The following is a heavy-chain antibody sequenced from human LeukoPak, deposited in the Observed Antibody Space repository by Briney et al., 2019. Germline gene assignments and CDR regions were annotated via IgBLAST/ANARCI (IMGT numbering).Heavy chain of an antibody. CDR2: IYHSGNS. Sequence: PSETLSLTCTVSGGSISSYYWSWVRQSPGKGLEWIGEIYHSGNSNYNPSLKSRVTISVDKSRNQFSLKLSSVTAADTALYYCARDVGARLPGYWGQGILVTVSS. V-gene: IGHV4-4*02. CDR1: GGSISSYY. D-gene: IGHD6-6*01. CDR3: ARDVGARLPGY. J-gene: IGHJ4*02.